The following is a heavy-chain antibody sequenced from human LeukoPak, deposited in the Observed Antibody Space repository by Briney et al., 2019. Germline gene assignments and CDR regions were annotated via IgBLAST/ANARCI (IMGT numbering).Heavy chain of an antibody. V-gene: IGHV4-39*01. CDR1: GVSISSSNSY. CDR2: IYYSGSS. CDR3: APLILTGYYSQNPPLDY. J-gene: IGHJ4*02. D-gene: IGHD3-9*01. Sequence: SETLSLTCTVSGVSISSSNSYWGWIRQPPWKGLEWIGSIYYSGSSYYNPSLKSRVTISVDTSKSQFSLRLSSVTAADTAVYYCAPLILTGYYSQNPPLDYWGQGTLVTVSS.